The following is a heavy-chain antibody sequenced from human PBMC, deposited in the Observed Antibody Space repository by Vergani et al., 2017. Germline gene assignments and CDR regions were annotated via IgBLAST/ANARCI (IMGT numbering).Heavy chain of an antibody. Sequence: EMQLWESGGGLVKPGGSLRLSCVGSGFSFGNYAMSWVRQAPGKGLEWVAAIGGGFGTFHADSVKGRFTVSRDNSKNTLFLQMKTLRADDTAVYYCAKDPGYSSGGYWYFDLWGRGTLVTVSS. J-gene: IGHJ2*01. CDR1: GFSFGNYA. CDR3: AKDPGYSSGGYWYFDL. CDR2: IGGGFGT. D-gene: IGHD6-19*01. V-gene: IGHV3-23*01.